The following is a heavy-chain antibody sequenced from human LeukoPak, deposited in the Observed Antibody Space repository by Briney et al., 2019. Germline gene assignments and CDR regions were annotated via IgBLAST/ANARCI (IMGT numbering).Heavy chain of an antibody. D-gene: IGHD3-10*01. CDR1: GGTFSSYA. J-gene: IGHJ4*02. CDR3: ARATYYYGSGSYFPFDY. V-gene: IGHV1-69*05. CDR2: IIPIFGTA. Sequence: SVKVSCKASGGTFSSYAISWVRQAPGQGLGWMGGIIPIFGTADYAQKFQGRVTITTDESTSTAYMELSSLRSEDTAVYYCARATYYYGSGSYFPFDYWGQGTLVTVSS.